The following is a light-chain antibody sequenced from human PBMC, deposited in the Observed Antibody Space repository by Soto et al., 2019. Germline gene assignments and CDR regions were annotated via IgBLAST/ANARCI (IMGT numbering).Light chain of an antibody. J-gene: IGKJ5*01. CDR3: QQLNNYPIT. Sequence: DIQLTQSPSFLSASVGDRVTITCRASQGISRSLAWYQQKPGKAPKLLIYTASTLQGGVPSRFSGSGSGTEFTLTVSSLQPEDFATYYCQQLNNYPITFGQGTRLEIK. V-gene: IGKV1-9*01. CDR2: TAS. CDR1: QGISRS.